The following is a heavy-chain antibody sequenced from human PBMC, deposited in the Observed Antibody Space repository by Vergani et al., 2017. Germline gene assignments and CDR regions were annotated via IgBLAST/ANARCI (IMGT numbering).Heavy chain of an antibody. Sequence: QLQLQESGPGLVKPSETLSLTCTVSGGSISSSSYYWGWIRQPPGKGLEWIGSIYYSGSTYYNPSLKSRVTISVDTSKNQFSLKLSSVTAADMAVYYCARDSRGIVVVPAVMGWFDPWGQGTLVTVSS. CDR1: GGSISSSSYY. CDR3: ARDSRGIVVVPAVMGWFDP. CDR2: IYYSGST. D-gene: IGHD2-2*01. J-gene: IGHJ5*02. V-gene: IGHV4-39*07.